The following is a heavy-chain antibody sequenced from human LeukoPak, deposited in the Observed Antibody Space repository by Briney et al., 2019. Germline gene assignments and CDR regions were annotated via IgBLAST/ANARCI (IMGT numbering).Heavy chain of an antibody. CDR3: ASGYSSSADDY. Sequence: PGGSLRLSCAASGFTFNSYSMNWVRQAPGKGLEWVSYISSSSSTIYYADSVKGRFTISRDNAKNSLYLQMNSLRAEDTAVYYCASGYSSSADDYWGQGTLVTVSS. J-gene: IGHJ4*02. CDR2: ISSSSSTI. V-gene: IGHV3-48*04. CDR1: GFTFNSYS. D-gene: IGHD6-6*01.